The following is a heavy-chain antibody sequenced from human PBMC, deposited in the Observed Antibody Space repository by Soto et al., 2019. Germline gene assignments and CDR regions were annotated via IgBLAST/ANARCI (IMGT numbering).Heavy chain of an antibody. CDR2: ISQSGNT. CDR1: SGSFSGYY. J-gene: IGHJ5*02. V-gene: IGHV4-34*01. Sequence: SETLSLTCSIYSGSFSGYYWSWIRQPPGKGLEWIGEISQSGNTNYSPSLKSRVSISIDTSKKQFSLNLASVSAEDTAVYYCARARKTWGQGTLVTVSS. CDR3: ARARKT.